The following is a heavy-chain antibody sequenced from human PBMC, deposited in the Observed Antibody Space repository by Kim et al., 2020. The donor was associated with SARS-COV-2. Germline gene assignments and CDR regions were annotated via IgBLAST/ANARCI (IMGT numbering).Heavy chain of an antibody. J-gene: IGHJ2*01. CDR3: ARTATDDYGDYVGYFDL. D-gene: IGHD4-17*01. Sequence: VKARFTISRYNSKNTLYLQMNSLRAEDTAVYYCARTATDDYGDYVGYFDLWGRGTLVTVSS. V-gene: IGHV3-53*01.